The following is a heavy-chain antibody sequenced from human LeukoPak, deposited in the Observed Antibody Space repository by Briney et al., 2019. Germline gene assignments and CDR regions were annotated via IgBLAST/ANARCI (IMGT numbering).Heavy chain of an antibody. V-gene: IGHV4-39*01. Sequence: SQTLSLTCTVSGDSISSSNYYWGWIRQPPGKALQWIGNIYYTGSTYHNPSLKSRVTISVDTSNSQFSLKLSSVTAADTAVYFCARHAVAYSSGFYWGQGTLATVSS. D-gene: IGHD6-19*01. CDR3: ARHAVAYSSGFY. CDR1: GDSISSSNYY. J-gene: IGHJ4*02. CDR2: IYYTGST.